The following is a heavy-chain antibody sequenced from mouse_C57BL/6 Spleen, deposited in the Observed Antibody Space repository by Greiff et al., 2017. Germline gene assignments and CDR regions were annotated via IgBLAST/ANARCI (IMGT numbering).Heavy chain of an antibody. J-gene: IGHJ1*03. CDR3: ARAFYGNYEGYWYFDV. V-gene: IGHV3-6*01. D-gene: IGHD2-10*01. CDR1: GYSITSGYY. CDR2: ISYDGSN. Sequence: DVKLQESGPGLVKPSQSLSLTCSVTGYSITSGYYWNWIRQFPGNKLEWMGYISYDGSNNYNPSLKNRISITRDTSKNQFFLKLNSVTTEDTATYYCARAFYGNYEGYWYFDVWGTGTTVTVSS.